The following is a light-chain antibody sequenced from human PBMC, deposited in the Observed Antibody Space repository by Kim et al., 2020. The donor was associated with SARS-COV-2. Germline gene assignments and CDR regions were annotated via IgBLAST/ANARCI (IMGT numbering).Light chain of an antibody. V-gene: IGKV1-39*01. Sequence: DIQMTQSPSSLSASVGDTVTITCRASQSASTYLNWYQQIRGEAPKLLIYAAANLQSGVPSRFSGSGSETDFTLTISNLRPEDFATYYCHQSFTAPHTFGQGTKVDIK. CDR1: QSASTY. CDR3: HQSFTAPHT. CDR2: AAA. J-gene: IGKJ2*01.